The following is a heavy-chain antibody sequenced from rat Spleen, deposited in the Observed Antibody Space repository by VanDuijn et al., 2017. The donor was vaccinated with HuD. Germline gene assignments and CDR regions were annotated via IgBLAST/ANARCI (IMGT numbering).Heavy chain of an antibody. CDR3: TREADYYDGYYHGGWFAY. Sequence: EVQLVESDGGLVQPGRSLKLSCAASGFNFNDHWMTWIRQAPGKGLEWVASISNTGGSTYYPDSAKGRFTISRDNAKSTLYLQMNSLRSEDTATYYCTREADYYDGYYHGGWFAYWGQGTLVTVSS. CDR1: GFNFNDHW. CDR2: ISNTGGST. D-gene: IGHD1-12*03. J-gene: IGHJ3*01. V-gene: IGHV5-31*01.